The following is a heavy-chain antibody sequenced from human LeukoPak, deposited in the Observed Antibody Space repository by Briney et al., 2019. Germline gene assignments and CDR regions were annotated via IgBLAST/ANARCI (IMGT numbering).Heavy chain of an antibody. CDR2: IYYSGST. Sequence: PSETLSLTCTVSGGSISSSSYYWGWIRQPPGKGLEWIGSIYYSGSTYYNPSLKSRVTISVDTSKNQFSLKLSSVTAADTAVYYCARDQRVATFFDYWGQGTLVTVSS. CDR1: GGSISSSSYY. J-gene: IGHJ4*02. CDR3: ARDQRVATFFDY. D-gene: IGHD5-12*01. V-gene: IGHV4-39*02.